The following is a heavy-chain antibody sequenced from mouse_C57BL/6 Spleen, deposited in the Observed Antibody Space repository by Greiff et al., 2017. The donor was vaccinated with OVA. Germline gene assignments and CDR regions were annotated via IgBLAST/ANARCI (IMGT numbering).Heavy chain of an antibody. CDR1: GFNIKNTY. V-gene: IGHV14-3*01. CDR2: IDPANGNT. CDR3: ASPPYDGYPYYFDY. J-gene: IGHJ2*01. Sequence: EVQLQESVAELVRPGASVKLSCTASGFNIKNTYMHWVKQRPEQGLEWIGRIDPANGNTKYAPKFQGKATITADTSSNTAYLQLSSLTSEDTSIYYCASPPYDGYPYYFDYWGQGTTLTVSS. D-gene: IGHD2-3*01.